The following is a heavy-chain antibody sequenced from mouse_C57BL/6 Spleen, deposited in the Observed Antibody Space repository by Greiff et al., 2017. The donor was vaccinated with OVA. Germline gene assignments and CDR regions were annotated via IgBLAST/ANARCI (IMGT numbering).Heavy chain of an antibody. CDR2: ISSGSSTI. D-gene: IGHD1-1*01. CDR3: AREEYYNGSSYAMDY. Sequence: EVMLVESGGGLVKPGGSLKLSCAASGFTFSDYGMHWVRQAPEKGLEWVAYISSGSSTIYYADTVKGRFTISRDNAKNTLFLQMTSLRSEDTAMYYCAREEYYNGSSYAMDYWGQGTSVTVSS. J-gene: IGHJ4*01. CDR1: GFTFSDYG. V-gene: IGHV5-17*01.